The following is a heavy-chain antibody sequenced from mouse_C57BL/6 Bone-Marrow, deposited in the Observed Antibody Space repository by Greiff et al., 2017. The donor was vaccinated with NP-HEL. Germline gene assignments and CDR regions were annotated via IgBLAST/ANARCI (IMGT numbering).Heavy chain of an antibody. CDR3: ARDRNDY. CDR2: ISDGGSYT. CDR1: GFTFSSYA. V-gene: IGHV5-4*01. J-gene: IGHJ2*01. Sequence: EVHLVESGGGLVKPGGSLKLSCAASGFTFSSYAMSWVRQTPEKRLAWVATISDGGSYTYYPDNVKGRFTISRDNAKNNLYLQMSHLKSEDTAMYYCARDRNDYWGQGTTLTVSS.